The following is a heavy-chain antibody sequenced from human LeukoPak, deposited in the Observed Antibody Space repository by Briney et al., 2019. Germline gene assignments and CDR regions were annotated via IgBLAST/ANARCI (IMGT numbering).Heavy chain of an antibody. CDR1: GFTFSSYE. J-gene: IGHJ4*02. D-gene: IGHD3-22*01. V-gene: IGHV3-48*03. CDR2: INSGGDTI. CDR3: AREDDSSGYYYGIHDY. Sequence: GGSLRLSCAASGFTFSSYEMNWVRQAPGKGLEWDSYINSGGDTIHYADSVKGRFTVSRDDAQRSLYLQMNSPRAEDTAVYYCAREDDSSGYYYGIHDYWGQGTLVAVSP.